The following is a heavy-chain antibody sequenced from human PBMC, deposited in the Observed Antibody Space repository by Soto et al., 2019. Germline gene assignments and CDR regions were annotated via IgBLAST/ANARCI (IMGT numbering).Heavy chain of an antibody. CDR1: GFTFTNAW. CDR3: PTYSYITIVIVRFDY. CDR2: IKSKIDGGTT. D-gene: IGHD3-22*01. Sequence: GGSLRLSCAASGFTFTNAWINWVRQAPGKGLEWVGRIKSKIDGGTTDFAAPVKGRFAISRDDSKNMVYLQMNSLKTEDTAIYYCPTYSYITIVIVRFDYWGHGPLVTVSS. J-gene: IGHJ4*01. V-gene: IGHV3-15*07.